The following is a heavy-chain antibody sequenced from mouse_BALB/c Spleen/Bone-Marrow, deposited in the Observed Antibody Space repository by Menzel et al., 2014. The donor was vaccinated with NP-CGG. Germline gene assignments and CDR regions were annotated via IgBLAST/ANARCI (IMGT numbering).Heavy chain of an antibody. D-gene: IGHD2-2*01. CDR1: GFAFSSYW. CDR3: GLRGYYGYLDA. V-gene: IGHV4-1*02. J-gene: IGHJ1*01. CDR2: INPDSSTI. Sequence: EVKLQESGGGLVQPGGSLKLSCVASGFAFSSYWMSWVRQAPGKGLEWIGEINPDSSTINYTPSLKDKFIISRDNAKNTLYLKMRKVRSEDTACEYGGLRGYYGYLDAWGAGTTVTISS.